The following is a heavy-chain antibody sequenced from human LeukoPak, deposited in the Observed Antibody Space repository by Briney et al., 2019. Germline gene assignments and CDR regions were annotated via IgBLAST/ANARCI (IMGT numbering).Heavy chain of an antibody. J-gene: IGHJ5*02. CDR1: GGSISSSSYY. Sequence: SETLSLTCTVSGGSISSSSYYWGWIRQPPGKGLEWIGSIYYSGSTYYNPSLKSRVTISVDTSKNQFSLKLSSVTAADTAVYYCARDGNTGFLNWFDPWGQGTLVTVSS. V-gene: IGHV4-39*07. CDR3: ARDGNTGFLNWFDP. CDR2: IYYSGST. D-gene: IGHD1-14*01.